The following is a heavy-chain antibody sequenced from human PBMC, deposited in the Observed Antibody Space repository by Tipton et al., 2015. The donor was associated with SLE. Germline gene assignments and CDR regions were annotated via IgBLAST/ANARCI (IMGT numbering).Heavy chain of an antibody. Sequence: TLSLTCTVSGGSISSHYWSWIRQPPGKGLERIGYIYYSGSTNYNPSLKSRVTISVDTSKNQFSLKLSSVTAADTAVYYCARTSIAGLGDAFDIWGQGTMVTVSS. CDR1: GGSISSHY. J-gene: IGHJ3*02. D-gene: IGHD6-6*01. CDR2: IYYSGST. V-gene: IGHV4-59*11. CDR3: ARTSIAGLGDAFDI.